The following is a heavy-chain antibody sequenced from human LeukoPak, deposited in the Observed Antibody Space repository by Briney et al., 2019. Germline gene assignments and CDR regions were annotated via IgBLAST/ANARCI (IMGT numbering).Heavy chain of an antibody. D-gene: IGHD1-14*01. CDR3: ARAGRWFDP. J-gene: IGHJ5*02. CDR1: GGSISSYY. V-gene: IGHV4-59*01. CDR2: IYYSGST. Sequence: KPSETLSLTCTVSGGSISSYYWSWIRQPPGKGLEWIGYIYYSGSTNYNPSLKSRVTISVDTSKNQFSLKLSSATAADTAVYYCARAGRWFDPWGQRTLVTVSS.